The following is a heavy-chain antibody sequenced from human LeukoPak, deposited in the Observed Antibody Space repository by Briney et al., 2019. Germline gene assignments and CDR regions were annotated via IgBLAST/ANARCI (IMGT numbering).Heavy chain of an antibody. J-gene: IGHJ4*02. D-gene: IGHD2-15*01. V-gene: IGHV1-18*01. CDR3: ARGPYCSGGTCYSQYFDY. Sequence: GASVKVSCKASGYTFTSCGISWVRQAPGQGLEWMGWISAYNGNTNYAQKLQGRVTMTTDTSTSTAYMELRSLRSDDTAVYYCARGPYCSGGTCYSQYFDYWGQGTLVTVSS. CDR1: GYTFTSCG. CDR2: ISAYNGNT.